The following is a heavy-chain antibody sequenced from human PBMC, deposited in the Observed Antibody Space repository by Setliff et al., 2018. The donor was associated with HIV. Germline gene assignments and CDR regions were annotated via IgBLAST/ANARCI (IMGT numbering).Heavy chain of an antibody. Sequence: GASVKVSCKPSGYTFTTYGLSWVRQAPGQGLEWMGWISTYSDETSSSQNLQGRLTMTRNTSISTAYMELSSLRSDDTAVYYCASSWSRIRYYGMDVWGQGTTVTVSS. CDR2: ISTYSDET. CDR3: ASSWSRIRYYGMDV. CDR1: GYTFTTYG. D-gene: IGHD6-13*01. J-gene: IGHJ6*02. V-gene: IGHV1-18*01.